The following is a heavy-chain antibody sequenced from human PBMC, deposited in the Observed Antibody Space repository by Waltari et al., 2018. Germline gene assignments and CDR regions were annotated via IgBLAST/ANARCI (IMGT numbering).Heavy chain of an antibody. V-gene: IGHV4-4*02. J-gene: IGHJ4*02. CDR3: ARDGAAAGLDY. CDR1: GGSISSSNW. D-gene: IGHD6-13*01. CDR2: ILHSGST. Sequence: QVQLQESGPGLVKPSGTLSLTCAVSGGSISSSNWWSWVRQPPGKGVGWIGEILHSGSTNYNPSLKCRVTISVDKSKNQFSLKLSSVTAADTAVYYCARDGAAAGLDYWGQGTLVTVSS.